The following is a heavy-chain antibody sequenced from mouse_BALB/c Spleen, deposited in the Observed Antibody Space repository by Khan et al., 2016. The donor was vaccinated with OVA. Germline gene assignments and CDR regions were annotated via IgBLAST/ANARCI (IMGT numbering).Heavy chain of an antibody. CDR3: ARNPFAY. J-gene: IGHJ3*01. CDR2: IDTYDRET. CDR1: GYTFTSYW. V-gene: IGHV1-52*01. Sequence: QVQLQQPGAELVRPGASVKLSCEASGYTFTSYWMNWVKQSPEQGLEWIGRIDTYDRETHYNQNFKDKAILTVDKLSCSAYMQLSSLTSEDSAVYYCARNPFAYWGQGTLVTVSA.